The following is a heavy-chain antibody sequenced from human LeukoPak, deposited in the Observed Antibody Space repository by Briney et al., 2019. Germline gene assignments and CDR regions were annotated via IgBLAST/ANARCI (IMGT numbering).Heavy chain of an antibody. V-gene: IGHV1-2*02. J-gene: IGHJ3*02. Sequence: ASVKVSCKASGYTFTGYYMHWVRQATGQGLEWMGWINPNSGGTNYAQKFQGRVTMTRDTSISTAYMELSRLRSDDTAVYYCARDRAIAAAGRPPAFDIWGQGTMVTVSS. D-gene: IGHD6-13*01. CDR3: ARDRAIAAAGRPPAFDI. CDR1: GYTFTGYY. CDR2: INPNSGGT.